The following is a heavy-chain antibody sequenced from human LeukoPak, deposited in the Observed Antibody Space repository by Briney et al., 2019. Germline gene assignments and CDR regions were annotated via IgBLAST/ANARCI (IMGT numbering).Heavy chain of an antibody. CDR2: ISSSGSII. CDR3: ARERFTYGSDF. Sequence: GGSLRLSCAASGFTFSSYEMNWVRQAPGKGLEWVSYISSSGSIIYYADSVKGRFTISRDNAKNSLYLQMSSLRAEVTAVYYCARERFTYGSDFWGQGTLVTVSS. J-gene: IGHJ4*02. D-gene: IGHD5-18*01. V-gene: IGHV3-48*03. CDR1: GFTFSSYE.